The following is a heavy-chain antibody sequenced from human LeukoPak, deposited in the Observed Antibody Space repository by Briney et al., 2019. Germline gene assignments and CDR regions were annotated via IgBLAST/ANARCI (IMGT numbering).Heavy chain of an antibody. CDR1: GYTFTGYY. Sequence: GASVKVSCKASGYTFTGYYMHWVRQAPGQGLEWMGWINPNSGGTNYAQKFQGRVTMTRDTSISTAYMEVSRLRSDDTAVYYCARGPGGGIVVVPAAMDGWFDPWGQGTLVTVSS. D-gene: IGHD2-2*01. J-gene: IGHJ5*02. CDR2: INPNSGGT. CDR3: ARGPGGGIVVVPAAMDGWFDP. V-gene: IGHV1-2*02.